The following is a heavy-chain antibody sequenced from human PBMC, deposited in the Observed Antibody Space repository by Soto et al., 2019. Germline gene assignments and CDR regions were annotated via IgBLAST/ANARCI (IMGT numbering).Heavy chain of an antibody. Sequence: GGSLRLSCVASGFAINTYAMGWVRQAPGKGLECISANLVRGGSTLYADSVKGRFTISRDNSKNTLYLQMNSLRVEDTARYYCAKMGDSGPEYYFDYWGQGTLVTVSS. CDR1: GFAINTYA. CDR2: NLVRGGST. J-gene: IGHJ4*02. CDR3: AKMGDSGPEYYFDY. D-gene: IGHD6-19*01. V-gene: IGHV3-23*01.